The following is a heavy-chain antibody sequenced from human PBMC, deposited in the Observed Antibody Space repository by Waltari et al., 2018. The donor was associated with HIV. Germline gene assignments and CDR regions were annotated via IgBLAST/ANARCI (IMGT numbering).Heavy chain of an antibody. CDR1: GLTLTSFG. CDR3: ARESSGNFDY. V-gene: IGHV1-69*01. Sequence: QVHVEQPGAEVKKPASSVKVPCKAVGLTLTSFGLSWVRQAPGQGLEWRGGIKPPYGRPNYARQFQGKVIITADDFTNTVYMELTSLASEDTAVYFCARESSGNFDYWGPGTLVTVSS. CDR2: IKPPYGRP. D-gene: IGHD3-10*01. J-gene: IGHJ4*02.